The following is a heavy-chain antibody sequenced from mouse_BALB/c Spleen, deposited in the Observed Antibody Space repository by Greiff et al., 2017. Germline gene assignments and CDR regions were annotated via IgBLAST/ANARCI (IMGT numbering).Heavy chain of an antibody. Sequence: EVQLQESGGGLVQPGGSLKLSCAASGFDFSRYWMSWVRQAPGKGLEWIGEINPDSSTINYTPSLKDKFIISRDNAKNTLYLQMSKVRSEDTALYYCARGVYYGSSLYWYFDVWGAGTTVTVSS. CDR2: INPDSSTI. CDR1: GFDFSRYW. J-gene: IGHJ1*01. V-gene: IGHV4-1*02. D-gene: IGHD1-1*01. CDR3: ARGVYYGSSLYWYFDV.